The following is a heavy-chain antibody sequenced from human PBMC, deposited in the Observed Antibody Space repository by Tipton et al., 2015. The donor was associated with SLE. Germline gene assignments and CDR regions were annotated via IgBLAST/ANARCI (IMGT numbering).Heavy chain of an antibody. Sequence: TLSLTCTVSGDSISSGLYYWSWIRQPPGKGLEWIGSIFYTGSTTYNPSLKSRLTMSVDTPKNQFSLKLSSVTAADTAVYYCARGRIAVAGNHFDYWGQGTLVTVSS. D-gene: IGHD6-19*01. J-gene: IGHJ4*02. V-gene: IGHV4-61*01. CDR1: GDSISSGLYY. CDR2: IFYTGST. CDR3: ARGRIAVAGNHFDY.